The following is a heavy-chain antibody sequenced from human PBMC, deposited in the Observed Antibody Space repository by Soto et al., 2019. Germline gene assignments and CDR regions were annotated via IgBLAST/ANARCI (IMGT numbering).Heavy chain of an antibody. CDR3: AKAPSKFGCSGGSCYSRWFNWFDP. Sequence: SETLSLTCAVYGGSFSSYYWSWIRQPPGKGLEWIGEINHSGSTNYNPSLKSRVTISVDTSKNQFSLKLSSVTAADTAVYYCAKAPSKFGCSGGSCYSRWFNWFDPWGQGTLVTVSS. D-gene: IGHD2-15*01. V-gene: IGHV4-34*01. CDR2: INHSGST. J-gene: IGHJ5*02. CDR1: GGSFSSYY.